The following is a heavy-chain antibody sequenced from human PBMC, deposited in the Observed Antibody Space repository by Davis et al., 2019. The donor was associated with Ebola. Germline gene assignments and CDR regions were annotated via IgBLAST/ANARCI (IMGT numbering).Heavy chain of an antibody. CDR2: IYHSGST. CDR3: ARGDVVVAATLDY. Sequence: MPSETLSLTCTVPGGSISSSNWWSWVRQPPGKGLEWIGEIYHSGSTNYNPSLKSRVTISVDKSKNQFSLKLSSVTAADTAVYYCARGDVVVAATLDYWGQGTLVTVSS. V-gene: IGHV4-4*02. D-gene: IGHD2-15*01. J-gene: IGHJ4*02. CDR1: GGSISSSNW.